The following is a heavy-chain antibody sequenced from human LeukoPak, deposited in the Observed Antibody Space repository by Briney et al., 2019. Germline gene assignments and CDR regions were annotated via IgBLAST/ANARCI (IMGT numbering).Heavy chain of an antibody. J-gene: IGHJ4*02. CDR3: ASRAGYTGSWSAFDY. Sequence: GGSLRLSCTAPTFTLNNYWMSWVRQAPGKGLEWVANIKQDGSEKYHVDSVKGRFTISRDNAKNSLYLQMNSLRAEDTAVYYCASRAGYTGSWSAFDYWGQGTLVTVSS. CDR2: IKQDGSEK. D-gene: IGHD6-13*01. V-gene: IGHV3-7*05. CDR1: TFTLNNYW.